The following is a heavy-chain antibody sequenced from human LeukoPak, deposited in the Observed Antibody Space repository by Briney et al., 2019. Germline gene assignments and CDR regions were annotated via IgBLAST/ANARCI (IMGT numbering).Heavy chain of an antibody. D-gene: IGHD3-10*01. V-gene: IGHV4-59*01. CDR1: AVSISSYY. CDR3: ARVGGSGSYYYAMDV. CDR2: IYYSGST. Sequence: SETLSLTCTVSAVSISSYYWSWIRQPPGKGLEWMGYIYYSGSTNYNPSLKSRVTISVDTSKNQFSLKLSSVTAADTAVYYCARVGGSGSYYYAMDVWGQGTTVTVSS. J-gene: IGHJ6*02.